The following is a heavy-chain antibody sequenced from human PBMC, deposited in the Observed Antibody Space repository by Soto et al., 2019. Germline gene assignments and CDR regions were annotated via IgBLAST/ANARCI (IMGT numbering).Heavy chain of an antibody. V-gene: IGHV5-51*01. CDR2: IYPANSET. D-gene: IGHD1-1*01. J-gene: IGHJ4*02. Sequence: GESLKISCKASGYTFARSSIGWVRQMPGKGLEWMGIIYPANSETTYSPSFQGQVTISADMSISTAYLQWSSLKASDTAIYYCAPYNIYWKTGGKGTLVTVPS. CDR3: APYNIYWKT. CDR1: GYTFARSS.